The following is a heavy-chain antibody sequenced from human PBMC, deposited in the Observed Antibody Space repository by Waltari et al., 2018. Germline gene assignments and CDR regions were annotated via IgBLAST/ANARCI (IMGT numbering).Heavy chain of an antibody. V-gene: IGHV4-59*01. D-gene: IGHD3-9*01. J-gene: IGHJ3*02. CDR2: IYYSGST. CDR1: GGSISSYY. CDR3: ARVPSYYDILTGYYPDAFDI. Sequence: QVQLQESGPGLVKPSETLSFTCTASGGSISSYYWSWIRPPPGKGLAWTGSIYYSGSTNYTHSLRGRVTREVDTSKNQFDLKLSSVTAADTAVYYCARVPSYYDILTGYYPDAFDIWGQGTMVTVSS.